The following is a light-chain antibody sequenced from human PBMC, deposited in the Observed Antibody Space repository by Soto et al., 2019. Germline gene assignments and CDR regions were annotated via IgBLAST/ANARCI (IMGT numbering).Light chain of an antibody. V-gene: IGKV1-27*01. CDR2: AAS. Sequence: DIQMTQSPSSLSASVGDRVTITCRASQGISNYLAWYQQKPGKVPKLLIYAASTLQSGVPYRFSGSGSGTDFTLTISSLQPEDVGTYYCQKCGIARFTLAGGTNVDIK. J-gene: IGKJ4*01. CDR3: QKCGIARFT. CDR1: QGISNY.